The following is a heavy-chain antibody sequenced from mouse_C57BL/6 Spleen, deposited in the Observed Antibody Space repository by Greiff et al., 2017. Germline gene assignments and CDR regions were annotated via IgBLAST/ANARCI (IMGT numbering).Heavy chain of an antibody. V-gene: IGHV3-6*01. CDR1: GYSITSGYY. CDR3: ASEGAYGNLDY. J-gene: IGHJ2*01. Sequence: DVHLVESGPGLVKPSQSLSLTCSVTGYSITSGYYWNWIRQFPGNQLECMGYISYDGSNNYNPSLKNQISITRDTSHTPFFLHLNSVPTEDTATEYCASEGAYGNLDYWGQGTTLTVSS. D-gene: IGHD2-1*01. CDR2: ISYDGSN.